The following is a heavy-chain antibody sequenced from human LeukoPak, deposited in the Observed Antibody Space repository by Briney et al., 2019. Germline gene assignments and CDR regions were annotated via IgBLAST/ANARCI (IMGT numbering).Heavy chain of an antibody. CDR1: GFTFSSYG. Sequence: PGRSLRLSCAASGFTFSSYGMHWVRQAPGKGLEWVAVISYDGSNKYYADSMKGRFTISRDNSKNTLYLQMNSLRAEDTAVYYCAKDLGHSSSSGDYWGQGTLVTVSS. D-gene: IGHD6-6*01. J-gene: IGHJ4*02. V-gene: IGHV3-30*18. CDR3: AKDLGHSSSSGDY. CDR2: ISYDGSNK.